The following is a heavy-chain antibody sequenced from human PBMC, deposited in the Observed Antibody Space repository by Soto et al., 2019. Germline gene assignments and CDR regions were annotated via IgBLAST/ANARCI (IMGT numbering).Heavy chain of an antibody. CDR3: ARDAMTTVIPYYYYYGMDV. D-gene: IGHD4-17*01. V-gene: IGHV4-59*01. CDR2: ISYSGST. CDR1: GGSISTYY. J-gene: IGHJ6*02. Sequence: SETLSLTCTVSGGSISTYYWSWIRQPPGKGLEWIGYISYSGSTNYNPSLKSRLTISVDTSKNQFSLKLSSVTAADTAVYYCARDAMTTVIPYYYYYGMDVWGQGTTVTVSS.